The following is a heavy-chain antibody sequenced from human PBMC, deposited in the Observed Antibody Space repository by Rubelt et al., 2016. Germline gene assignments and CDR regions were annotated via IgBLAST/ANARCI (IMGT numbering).Heavy chain of an antibody. J-gene: IGHJ3*02. V-gene: IGHV4-39*01. CDR2: IYYSGST. Sequence: QLQLQESGPGLVKPSETLSLTCTVSGGSISSSSYYWGWIRQPPGKGLEWIGSIYYSGSTYYNPSLMSRVTISVDTSKNQFSLKLSSVTAADTAVYYCAKLQGDIVVGQSLGDAFDIWGQGTMVTVSS. CDR3: AKLQGDIVVGQSLGDAFDI. D-gene: IGHD2-2*01. CDR1: GGSISSSSYY.